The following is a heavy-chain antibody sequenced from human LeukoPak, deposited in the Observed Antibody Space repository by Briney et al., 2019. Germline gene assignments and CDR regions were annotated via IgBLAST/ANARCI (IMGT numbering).Heavy chain of an antibody. J-gene: IGHJ5*02. D-gene: IGHD5-18*01. CDR3: ARGNEWIQLWLPSEGNWFEP. V-gene: IGHV4-34*01. CDR2: INHSGST. CDR1: GGSFSGYY. Sequence: SETLSLTCAVYGGSFSGYYWSWIRQPPGKGLEWIGEINHSGSTNYNPSLKSRVTISVDTSKNQFSLKLSSVTAADTAVYYCARGNEWIQLWLPSEGNWFEPWGQGTLVTVSS.